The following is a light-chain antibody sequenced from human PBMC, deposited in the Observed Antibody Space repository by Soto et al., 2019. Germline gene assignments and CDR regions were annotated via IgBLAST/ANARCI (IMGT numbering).Light chain of an antibody. CDR1: SSNIGAGYD. V-gene: IGLV1-40*01. J-gene: IGLJ2*01. CDR3: QSYDSSRNGVI. Sequence: QSVLTQPPSVSGAPGQRVTISCTGSSSNIGAGYDVHWYQQLPGTAPKLLIYGNSNRPSGVPDRFSGSKSGTSASLAITGVQAEDEADYYCQSYDSSRNGVIFGGGTKLTVL. CDR2: GNS.